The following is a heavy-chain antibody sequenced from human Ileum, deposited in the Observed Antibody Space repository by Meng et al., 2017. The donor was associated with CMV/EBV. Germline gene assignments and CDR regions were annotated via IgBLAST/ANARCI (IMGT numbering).Heavy chain of an antibody. D-gene: IGHD1-7*01. J-gene: IGHJ6*02. CDR1: GFTVSSNY. Sequence: GGSLRLSCAVSGFTVSSNYMTWVRQAPGKGLEWVSVIYSGGRTYYADSVKGRFTISRDNSKNTLYLQMNSLTTEDTAVYYCARHNWNYGYYYGMDVWGQGTTVTVSS. CDR3: ARHNWNYGYYYGMDV. V-gene: IGHV3-66*02. CDR2: IYSGGRT.